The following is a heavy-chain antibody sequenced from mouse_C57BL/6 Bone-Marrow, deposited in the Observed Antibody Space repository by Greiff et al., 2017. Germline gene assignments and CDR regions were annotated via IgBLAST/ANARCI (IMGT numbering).Heavy chain of an antibody. CDR2: INPSSGYT. J-gene: IGHJ4*01. V-gene: IGHV1-4*01. Sequence: VQLQQSGAELARPGASVKMSCKASGYTFTSYTMHWVKQRPGQGLEWIGYINPSSGYTKYNQKFKDKATLTADKSSSTAYMQLSSLTSDDSAVYYWARGRNGYYVLYYAMDYWGQGTSVTVSS. CDR3: ARGRNGYYVLYYAMDY. D-gene: IGHD2-3*01. CDR1: GYTFTSYT.